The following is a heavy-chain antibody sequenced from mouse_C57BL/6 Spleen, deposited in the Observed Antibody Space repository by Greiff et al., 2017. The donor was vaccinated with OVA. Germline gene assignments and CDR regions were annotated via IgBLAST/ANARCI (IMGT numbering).Heavy chain of an antibody. Sequence: EVQLQQSGAELVRPGASVKLSCTASGFNIKDDYMHWVKQRPEQGLEWIGWLDPENGDTEYASKFQGKATITADTSSNTAYLQLSSLTSEDTAVYYCTTGGRDAMDYWGQGTSGTVSS. D-gene: IGHD2-13*01. V-gene: IGHV14-4*01. CDR3: TTGGRDAMDY. CDR1: GFNIKDDY. J-gene: IGHJ4*01. CDR2: LDPENGDT.